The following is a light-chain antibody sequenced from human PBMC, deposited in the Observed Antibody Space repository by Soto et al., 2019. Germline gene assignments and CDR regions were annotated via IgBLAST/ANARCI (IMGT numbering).Light chain of an antibody. J-gene: IGKJ1*01. CDR3: QQSYITPWA. V-gene: IGKV1-39*01. CDR1: QSIRSY. Sequence: DIQMTQSPSSLSASVGDRVTITCRASQSIRSYVNWYQQRPGKAPKLLIYGASRLQGGVPSRFSGSGSGTDFTLTISILQPEDFEPYFCQQSYITPWAFGQGTKVEI. CDR2: GAS.